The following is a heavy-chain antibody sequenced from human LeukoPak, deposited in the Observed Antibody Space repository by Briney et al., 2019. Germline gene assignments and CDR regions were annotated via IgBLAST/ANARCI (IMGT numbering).Heavy chain of an antibody. Sequence: AGGSLRLSCAASGFTFSSYAMHWVRQAPGKGLEYVSAISSNGGRTYYANSVKGRFTISRDNSKNTLYLQIGSLRAEDMAVYYCARGIKVDTFYYFDYWGQGTLVTVSS. CDR3: ARGIKVDTFYYFDY. CDR1: GFTFSSYA. D-gene: IGHD5-18*01. V-gene: IGHV3-64*01. CDR2: ISSNGGRT. J-gene: IGHJ4*02.